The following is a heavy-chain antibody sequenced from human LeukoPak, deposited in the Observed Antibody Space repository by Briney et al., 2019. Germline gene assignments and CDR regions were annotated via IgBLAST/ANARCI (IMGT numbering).Heavy chain of an antibody. V-gene: IGHV3-21*01. CDR3: ARGPRDYDFWSGYYMTFDY. CDR2: ISSRGDYI. D-gene: IGHD3-3*01. J-gene: IGHJ4*02. CDR1: GFTFNSHG. Sequence: GGSLRLSCAVSGFTFNSHGMSWIRQAPGKGLEWVSSISSRGDYIYYADSVKGRFTISRDNAKNSLYLQMNSLRAEDTAVYYCARGPRDYDFWSGYYMTFDYWGQGTLVTVSS.